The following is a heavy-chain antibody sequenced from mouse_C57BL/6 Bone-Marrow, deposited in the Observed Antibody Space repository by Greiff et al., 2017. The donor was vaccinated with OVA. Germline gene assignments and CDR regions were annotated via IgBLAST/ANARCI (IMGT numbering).Heavy chain of an antibody. J-gene: IGHJ1*03. CDR2: FYPGSGSI. D-gene: IGHD1-1*01. CDR1: GYTFTEYT. Sequence: QVQLKQSGAELVKPGASVKLSCKASGYTFTEYTIHWVKQRSGQGLEWIGWFYPGSGSIKYNEKFKVKATLTADKSSSTVYMELSRLTSEDSAVYFCARHGDHYCSSYRLHWYFDVWGTGTTVTVSS. V-gene: IGHV1-62-2*01. CDR3: ARHGDHYCSSYRLHWYFDV.